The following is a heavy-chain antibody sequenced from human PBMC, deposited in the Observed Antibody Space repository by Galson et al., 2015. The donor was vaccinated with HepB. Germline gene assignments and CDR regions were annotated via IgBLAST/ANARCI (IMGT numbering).Heavy chain of an antibody. D-gene: IGHD5-18*01. CDR3: AKDQSPVFGDTAMVLYYYYGMDV. J-gene: IGHJ6*02. CDR2: ISYDGSNK. V-gene: IGHV3-30*18. CDR1: GFTFSSYG. Sequence: SLRLSCAASGFTFSSYGMHWVRQAPGKGLEWVAVISYDGSNKYYADSVKGRFTISRDNSKNTLYLQMNSLRAEDTAVYYCAKDQSPVFGDTAMVLYYYYGMDVWGQGTTVTVSS.